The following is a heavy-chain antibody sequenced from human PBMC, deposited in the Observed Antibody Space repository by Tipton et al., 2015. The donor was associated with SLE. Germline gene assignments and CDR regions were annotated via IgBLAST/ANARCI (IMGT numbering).Heavy chain of an antibody. V-gene: IGHV4-59*01. CDR1: DGSISPYY. D-gene: IGHD1-1*01. CDR2: VYSNGDT. J-gene: IGHJ3*01. CDR3: ARANEDAFDF. Sequence: TLSLTCTVSDGSISPYYWSWIRQPPGKGLEWLGSVYSNGDTTYNASLKSRVAISVDMSGNEFSLELRSLTPADTAVYYCARANEDAFDFWGQGTMVTVSS.